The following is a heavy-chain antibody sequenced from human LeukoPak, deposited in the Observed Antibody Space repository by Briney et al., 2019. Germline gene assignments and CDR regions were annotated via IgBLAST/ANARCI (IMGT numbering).Heavy chain of an antibody. Sequence: SETLSLTCAVYGGTFSGYYWIWLGQPPGKGLEWFGEINHSGSTNYNPSLKSRVTISVNTSKNQFSLKLSSVTAADTVVYYCASLGGGSGSYSDPQFDYWGQGTLVTVSS. CDR3: ASLGGGSGSYSDPQFDY. V-gene: IGHV4-34*01. J-gene: IGHJ4*02. CDR2: INHSGST. CDR1: GGTFSGYY. D-gene: IGHD3-10*01.